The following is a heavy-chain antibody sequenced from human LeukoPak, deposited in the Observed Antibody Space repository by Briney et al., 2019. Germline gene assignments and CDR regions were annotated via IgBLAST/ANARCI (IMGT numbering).Heavy chain of an antibody. D-gene: IGHD3-3*01. CDR2: MNPNSGNT. Sequence: GASVKVSCKASGYTFTSYDINWVRQATGQGLEWMGWMNPNSGNTGYAQKFQGRVTMTRNTSISTAYMELSSLRSEDTAVYYCARGEVDFWSGYSSLGYWGQGTLVTVSS. CDR1: GYTFTSYD. J-gene: IGHJ4*02. CDR3: ARGEVDFWSGYSSLGY. V-gene: IGHV1-8*01.